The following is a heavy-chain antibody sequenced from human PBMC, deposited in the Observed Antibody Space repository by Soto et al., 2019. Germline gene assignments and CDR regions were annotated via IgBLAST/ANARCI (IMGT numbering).Heavy chain of an antibody. CDR1: GHSLRSGGYY. CDR2: IYFTGTT. D-gene: IGHD6-19*01. J-gene: IGHJ4*02. V-gene: IGHV4-31*03. CDR3: ARDWGSSGWPN. Sequence: PSETLSLTCTVSGHSLRSGGYYWSLIRQHPGKGLEWVGYIYFTGTTLYNPYLKSRLAISVDTSKNQFSLKLTSVTAADTAVYYCARDWGSSGWPNWGQGVLVTVSS.